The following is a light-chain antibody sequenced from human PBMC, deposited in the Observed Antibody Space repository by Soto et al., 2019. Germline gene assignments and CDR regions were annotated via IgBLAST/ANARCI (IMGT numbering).Light chain of an antibody. Sequence: EIVLTQSPGTLSLSPGERATLSCRASQSVSSSYLAWYQQKPGQAPRLLIYDASSSATGIPDRFSGSGSGTYFTLTSSRLEPDDVAVYYCQKSDHLPLFGPGTKVDIK. CDR2: DAS. V-gene: IGKV3-20*01. J-gene: IGKJ3*01. CDR3: QKSDHLPL. CDR1: QSVSSSY.